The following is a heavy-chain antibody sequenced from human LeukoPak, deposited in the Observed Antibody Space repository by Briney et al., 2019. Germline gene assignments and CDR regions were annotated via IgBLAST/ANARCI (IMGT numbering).Heavy chain of an antibody. CDR3: ARGAPYYYGSGTPVSHFDY. Sequence: ASVKVSCKASGYTFIGYYMHWVRQAPGQGLEWMGWINPNSGGTNYAQNFQGWVTMTRDTSISTAYMELSRLRSDDTAVYYCARGAPYYYGSGTPVSHFDYWGQGTLVTVSS. CDR1: GYTFIGYY. D-gene: IGHD3-10*01. CDR2: INPNSGGT. J-gene: IGHJ4*02. V-gene: IGHV1-2*04.